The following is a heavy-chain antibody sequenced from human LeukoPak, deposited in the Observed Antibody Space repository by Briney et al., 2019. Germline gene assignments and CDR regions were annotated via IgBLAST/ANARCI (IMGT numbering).Heavy chain of an antibody. CDR2: IIPILGIA. D-gene: IGHD4-17*01. CDR3: ARAPSSEVTTNYCYGMDV. Sequence: SVKVSCKASGGTFSSYAISWVRQAPGQGLEWMGRIIPILGIANYAQKFQGRVTITADKSTSTAYMELSSLRSEDTAVYYCARAPSSEVTTNYCYGMDVWGQGTTVTVSS. CDR1: GGTFSSYA. V-gene: IGHV1-69*04. J-gene: IGHJ6*02.